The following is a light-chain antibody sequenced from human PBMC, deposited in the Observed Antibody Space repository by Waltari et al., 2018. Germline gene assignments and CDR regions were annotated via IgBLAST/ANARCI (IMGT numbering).Light chain of an antibody. Sequence: EIVMTQSPATLSVSPGERATLSCRASQSVSSNLAWYQQKPGQAPRLLIYGASTKATGIPARFSGSGSGTEFTLTISSMQSEDFAVYYCQQYNNWPPVTFGQGTRLEIK. V-gene: IGKV3-15*01. CDR2: GAS. J-gene: IGKJ5*01. CDR3: QQYNNWPPVT. CDR1: QSVSSN.